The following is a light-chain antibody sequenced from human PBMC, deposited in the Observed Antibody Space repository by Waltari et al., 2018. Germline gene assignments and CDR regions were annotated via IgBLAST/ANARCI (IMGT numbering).Light chain of an antibody. CDR3: QSYDSNESVV. J-gene: IGLJ2*01. V-gene: IGLV6-57*04. CDR2: DDD. CDR1: GGSIARNY. Sequence: FILTQPHSVSESPGKTVTISCTRSGGSIARNYVQWYQQRPGSAPTTVIYDDDQRPSRVPDRFYGSIDSASNSASLTISELKTEDEADYYCQSYDSNESVVFGGGTKLTVL.